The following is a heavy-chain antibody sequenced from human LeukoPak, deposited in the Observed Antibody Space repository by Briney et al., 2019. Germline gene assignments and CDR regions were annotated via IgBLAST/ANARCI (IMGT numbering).Heavy chain of an antibody. D-gene: IGHD4-11*01. V-gene: IGHV3-23*01. J-gene: IGHJ6*03. CDR2: ISAAGGSI. CDR3: AKSPGYSNYAIYMDV. Sequence: GGSLRLSCAASGFTFANYAMSWVRQAPGKGLEWVSTISAAGGSIYYADSVRGRFTISRDNSKNTLYLQMNSLRAEDTAVYYCAKSPGYSNYAIYMDVWGKGTTVTVSS. CDR1: GFTFANYA.